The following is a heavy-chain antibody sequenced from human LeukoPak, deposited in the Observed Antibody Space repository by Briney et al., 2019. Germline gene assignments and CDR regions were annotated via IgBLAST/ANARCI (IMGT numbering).Heavy chain of an antibody. CDR3: ARGLEYFQH. D-gene: IGHD5-12*01. CDR2: IYTSGST. Sequence: SETLSLTCTVSGGSISSGSYYWSWIRQPAGKGLEWIGRIYTSGSTNYNPSLKSRVTISVDTSKNQFSLKLSSVTAADTAVYYRARGLEYFQHWGQGTLVTVSS. V-gene: IGHV4-61*02. CDR1: GGSISSGSYY. J-gene: IGHJ1*01.